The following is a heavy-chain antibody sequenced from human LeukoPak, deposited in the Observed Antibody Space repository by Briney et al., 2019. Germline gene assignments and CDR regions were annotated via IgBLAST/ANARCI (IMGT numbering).Heavy chain of an antibody. J-gene: IGHJ4*02. V-gene: IGHV1-46*01. Sequence: ASVKVSCKASGYTYTNYYMHWVRQAPGQGLQWMGIINPNGGDISYAQELQGRVTMTSDTSASTVYLELSSLRSDETAAYYCAREGSGYSGAHEGFDYWGQGTLVTVSS. CDR3: AREGSGYSGAHEGFDY. D-gene: IGHD6-19*01. CDR2: INPNGGDI. CDR1: GYTYTNYY.